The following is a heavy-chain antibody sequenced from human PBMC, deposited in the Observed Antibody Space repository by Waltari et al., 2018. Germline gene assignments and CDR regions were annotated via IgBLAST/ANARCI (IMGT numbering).Heavy chain of an antibody. J-gene: IGHJ4*02. CDR2: VSGSGQTT. CDR1: GFTFGSLG. Sequence: EVQLLDSGGALVQPGGPLRLSCAASGFTFGSLGMSWIRLAPGKGLEWVSGVSGSGQTTYYADSVKGRFTISRDNAKNIVYLQMSSLRAEDTAAYFCVREGYSYDTGYYSGGYFDYWGQGTLVTVSS. V-gene: IGHV3-23*01. D-gene: IGHD3-22*01. CDR3: VREGYSYDTGYYSGGYFDY.